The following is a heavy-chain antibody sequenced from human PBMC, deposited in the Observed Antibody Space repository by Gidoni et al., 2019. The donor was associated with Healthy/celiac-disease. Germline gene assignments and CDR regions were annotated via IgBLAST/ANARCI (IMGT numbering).Heavy chain of an antibody. CDR1: GFTFSSSA. CDR2: ISGSGGST. J-gene: IGHJ3*02. V-gene: IGHV3-23*01. Sequence: EVQLLESGGGLVQPGGSLRLSCAASGFTFSSSAMSWVRQAPGKGLEWVSAISGSGGSTYYADSVKGRFTISRDNSKNTLYLQMNSLRAEDTAVYYCAKASVINDAFDIWGQGTMVTVSS. CDR3: AKASVINDAFDI.